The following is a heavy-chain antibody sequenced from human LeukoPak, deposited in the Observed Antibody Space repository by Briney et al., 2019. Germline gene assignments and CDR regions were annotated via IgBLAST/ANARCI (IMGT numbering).Heavy chain of an antibody. J-gene: IGHJ6*02. Sequence: PSETLSLTCAVSGGSISSGGYSWSWVRQPPGKGLEWIAYIYHSGSTDYNPSLKSRVTISIDTSRNQFSLKVSSVTAADAAVYYCARLPSRQYNYYGMDVWGPGTTVTVSS. CDR1: GGSISSGGYS. V-gene: IGHV4-61*08. CDR2: IYHSGST. D-gene: IGHD2/OR15-2a*01. CDR3: ARLPSRQYNYYGMDV.